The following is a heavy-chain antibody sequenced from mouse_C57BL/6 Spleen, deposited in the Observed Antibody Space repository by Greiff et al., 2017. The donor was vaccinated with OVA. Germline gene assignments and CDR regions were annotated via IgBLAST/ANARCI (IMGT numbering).Heavy chain of an antibody. CDR3: ARVDYDYDPFAY. CDR1: GYAFSSSW. D-gene: IGHD2-4*01. CDR2: IYPGDGDT. V-gene: IGHV1-82*01. J-gene: IGHJ3*01. Sequence: QVQLQQSGPELVKPGASVKISCKASGYAFSSSWMNWVKQRPGKGLEWIGRIYPGDGDTNYNGKFKGKATLTADKYSITAYMQLSSLTSEDSAVYFCARVDYDYDPFAYWGQGTLVTVSA.